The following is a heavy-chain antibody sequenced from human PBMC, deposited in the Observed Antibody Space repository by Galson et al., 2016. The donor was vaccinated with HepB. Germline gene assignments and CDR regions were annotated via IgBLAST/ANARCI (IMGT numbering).Heavy chain of an antibody. D-gene: IGHD2-15*01. CDR1: GFTFSSYA. CDR2: ISYDGSNK. J-gene: IGHJ4*02. CDR3: ARAAVGWQHRFSY. Sequence: SLRLSCAASGFTFSSYAMHWVRQAPGKGLEWVAVISYDGSNKYYADSVKGRFTISRDNSKNTLYLQMNSLRAEDTAVYYCARAAVGWQHRFSYWGQGTLVSAAS. V-gene: IGHV3-30*04.